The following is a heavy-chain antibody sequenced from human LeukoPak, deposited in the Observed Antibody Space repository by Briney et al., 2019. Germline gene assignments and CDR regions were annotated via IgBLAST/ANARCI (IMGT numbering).Heavy chain of an antibody. D-gene: IGHD6-13*01. V-gene: IGHV4-39*01. J-gene: IGHJ4*02. CDR2: IYYSGST. Sequence: SETLSLTCTVSGGSISSSSYYWGWIRQPPGKGLEWIGNIYYSGSTYYNPSLKSRVTISEDTSKNQFSLKLSSVTAADTAVYYCARRSSSQYSKIDSWGQGTLVTVSS. CDR3: ARRSSSQYSKIDS. CDR1: GGSISSSSYY.